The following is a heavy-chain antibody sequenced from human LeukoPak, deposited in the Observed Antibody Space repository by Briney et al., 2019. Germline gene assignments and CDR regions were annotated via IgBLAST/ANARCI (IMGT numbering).Heavy chain of an antibody. CDR2: ISGPGTTI. V-gene: IGHV3-30*02. Sequence: GGSLRLSCVASGFTFKTSAMNWVRQSPGRGLEWVAYISGPGTTIYYADSPKGRFTISRDNSKNTLYLQMNSLRAEDTAVYYCARVEVGATTGVDYWGQGTLVTVSS. CDR3: ARVEVGATTGVDY. D-gene: IGHD1-26*01. CDR1: GFTFKTSA. J-gene: IGHJ4*02.